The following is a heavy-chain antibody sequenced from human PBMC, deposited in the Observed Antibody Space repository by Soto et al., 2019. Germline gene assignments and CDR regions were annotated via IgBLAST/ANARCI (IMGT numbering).Heavy chain of an antibody. CDR3: AKGVETRITIFGVRYYGMDV. CDR2: ISYDGSNK. D-gene: IGHD3-3*01. CDR1: GFTFSSYG. Sequence: QVQLVESGGGVVQPGRSLRLSCAASGFTFSSYGMHWVRQAPGKGLEWVAVISYDGSNKYYADSVKGRFTISRDNSKNTLYLQMNSLRAEDTAVYYCAKGVETRITIFGVRYYGMDVWGQGTTVTVSS. J-gene: IGHJ6*02. V-gene: IGHV3-30*18.